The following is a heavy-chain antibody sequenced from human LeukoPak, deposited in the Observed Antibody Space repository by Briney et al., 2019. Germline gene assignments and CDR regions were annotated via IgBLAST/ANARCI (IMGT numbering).Heavy chain of an antibody. CDR1: GGSFSGYY. D-gene: IGHD3-3*01. J-gene: IGHJ5*02. CDR3: ARNPYDFWSGYHYDNWFDP. CDR2: INHSGST. Sequence: SETLSLTCAVYGGSFSGYYWSWIRQPPGKGLEWIGEINHSGSTNYNPSLKSRVTISVDTSKNQFSLKLSSVTAADTAVYYCARNPYDFWSGYHYDNWFDPWGQGTLVTVSS. V-gene: IGHV4-34*01.